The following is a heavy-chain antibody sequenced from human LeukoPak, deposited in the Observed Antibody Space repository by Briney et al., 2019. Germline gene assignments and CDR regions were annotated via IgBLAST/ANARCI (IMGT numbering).Heavy chain of an antibody. CDR3: ANSIRG. CDR2: VVGSGVT. Sequence: GGSLRLSCAASGFTSNNYAMSWVRQAPGKGLEWVSAVVGSGVTLYRDSVKGRFIISRDNSKNTLYLQMNSLRAEDTAVYYCANSIRGWGQGTLVTVSS. CDR1: GFTSNNYA. J-gene: IGHJ4*02. V-gene: IGHV3-23*01. D-gene: IGHD3-3*01.